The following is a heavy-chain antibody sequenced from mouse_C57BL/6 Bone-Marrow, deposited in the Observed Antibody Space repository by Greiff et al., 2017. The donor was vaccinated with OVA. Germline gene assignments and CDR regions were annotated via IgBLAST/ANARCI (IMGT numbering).Heavy chain of an antibody. J-gene: IGHJ1*03. Sequence: QVQLQQSGAELVMPGASVKLSCKASGYTFTSYWMHWVKQRPGQGLEWIGEIDPSDSYTNYNQKFKGKSTLTVDKSSSTAYMQLSSLTSEDSAVYYCAKVMSDWGTGTTVTVSS. D-gene: IGHD1-3*01. CDR1: GYTFTSYW. CDR2: IDPSDSYT. V-gene: IGHV1-69*01. CDR3: AKVMSD.